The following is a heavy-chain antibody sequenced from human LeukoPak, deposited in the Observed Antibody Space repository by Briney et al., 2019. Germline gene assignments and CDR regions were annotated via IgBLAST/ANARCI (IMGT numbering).Heavy chain of an antibody. CDR3: ARDSQATYDILTGYSPGGAFDI. CDR1: GESMSGFY. V-gene: IGHV4-59*01. Sequence: SETLSLTCTVSGESMSGFYWNWIRQPPGKGLEWIGYMHYTGSTNYNPSLKSRVTLSVDTSKNQFSLKLSSVTAADTAVYYCARDSQATYDILTGYSPGGAFDIWGQGTMVTVSS. J-gene: IGHJ3*02. CDR2: MHYTGST. D-gene: IGHD3-9*01.